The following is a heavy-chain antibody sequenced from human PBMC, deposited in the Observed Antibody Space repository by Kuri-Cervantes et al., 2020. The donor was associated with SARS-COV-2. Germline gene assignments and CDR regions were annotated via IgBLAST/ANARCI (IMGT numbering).Heavy chain of an antibody. V-gene: IGHV3-30*04. CDR1: GFTFNTCA. CDR3: AKDRQNYGFWSGIDY. Sequence: RGSLRLSCAAYGFTFNTCAMHWVRPAPGKGLEWVAMIPSDGSNKNYADSVKGRFTISRDNSKNAMYLQMNSLRTEDTAVYYCAKDRQNYGFWSGIDYWGQGTLVTVSS. CDR2: IPSDGSNK. D-gene: IGHD3-3*01. J-gene: IGHJ4*02.